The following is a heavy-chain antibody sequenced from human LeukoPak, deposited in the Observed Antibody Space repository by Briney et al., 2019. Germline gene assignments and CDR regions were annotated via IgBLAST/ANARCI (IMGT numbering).Heavy chain of an antibody. D-gene: IGHD3-10*01. V-gene: IGHV3-48*04. CDR2: ISSSSSTI. J-gene: IGHJ4*02. Sequence: GGSLRLSCAASGFTFSSYTMNWVRQAPGKGLEWVSYISSSSSTIYYADSVKGRFTISRDNAKNSLYLQMNSLRAEDTAVYYCAKGRITMVRGVKEYYFDYWGQGTLVTVSS. CDR3: AKGRITMVRGVKEYYFDY. CDR1: GFTFSSYT.